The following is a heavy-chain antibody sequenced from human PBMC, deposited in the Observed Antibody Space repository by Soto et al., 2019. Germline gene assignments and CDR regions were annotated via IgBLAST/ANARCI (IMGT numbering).Heavy chain of an antibody. CDR3: ARDRHIVATIASFYYYYGMDV. CDR1: GDSVSSNSAA. J-gene: IGHJ6*02. D-gene: IGHD5-12*01. V-gene: IGHV6-1*01. CDR2: TYYRSKWYN. Sequence: SQTLSLTCAISGDSVSSNSAAWNWIRQSPSRGLEWLGRTYYRSKWYNDYAVSVKSRITINPDTSKNQFSLQLNSVTPEDTAVYYRARDRHIVATIASFYYYYGMDVWGQGTTVTVSS.